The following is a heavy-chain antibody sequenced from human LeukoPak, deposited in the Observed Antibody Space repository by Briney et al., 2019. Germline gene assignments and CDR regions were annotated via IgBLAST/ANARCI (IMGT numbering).Heavy chain of an antibody. CDR1: GLTFSSHW. Sequence: GGSLRLSCAASGLTFSSHWMSWVRQAPGKGLEWVANIKQDGSEKYYVDSVKGRFTISRDNARNSLYLQINNLRAEDTAIFYCARVNPLMAPGAFDIWGQGTMVAVSS. CDR3: ARVNPLMAPGAFDI. CDR2: IKQDGSEK. J-gene: IGHJ3*02. D-gene: IGHD2-8*01. V-gene: IGHV3-7*01.